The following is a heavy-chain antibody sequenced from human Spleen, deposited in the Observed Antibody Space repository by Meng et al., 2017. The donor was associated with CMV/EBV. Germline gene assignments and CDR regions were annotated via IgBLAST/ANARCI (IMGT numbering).Heavy chain of an antibody. CDR1: GGSLSGYY. J-gene: IGHJ4*02. CDR2: IRHSGDIT. D-gene: IGHD6-6*01. V-gene: IGHV4-34*01. Sequence: GSLRLSCGIYGGSLSGYYWSWIRQTPGKGLEWIGEIRHSGDITNYNPSLKSRVTISIDTSKKQFSLKLSAVTAADTAVYYCARQYSSSYYSDYWGQGTLVTVSS. CDR3: ARQYSSSYYSDY.